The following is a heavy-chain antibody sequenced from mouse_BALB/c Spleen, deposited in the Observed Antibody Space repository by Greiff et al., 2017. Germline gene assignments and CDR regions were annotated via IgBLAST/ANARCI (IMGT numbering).Heavy chain of an antibody. Sequence: DVQLQESGPGLVKPSQSLSLTCSVTGYSITSGYYWNWIRQFPGNKLEWMGYISYDGSNNYNPSLKNRISITRDTSKNQFFLKLNSVTTEDTATYYCAIITTVVAHYYAMDYWGQGTSVTVSS. CDR3: AIITTVVAHYYAMDY. D-gene: IGHD1-1*01. V-gene: IGHV3-6*02. CDR2: ISYDGSN. CDR1: GYSITSGYY. J-gene: IGHJ4*01.